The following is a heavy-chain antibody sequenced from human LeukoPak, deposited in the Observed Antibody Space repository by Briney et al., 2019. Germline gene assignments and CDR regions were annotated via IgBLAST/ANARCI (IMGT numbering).Heavy chain of an antibody. CDR2: MYPGDSDT. D-gene: IGHD6-19*01. CDR1: GYSFTSYW. Sequence: GESLKISCKGSGYSFTSYWIGWVRQMPGKGLEWMGIMYPGDSDTRYSPSFQGQVTISADKSISTAYLQWSSLKASDTAMYYCARGLAVAGTFFDYWGQGTLVTVSS. V-gene: IGHV5-51*01. CDR3: ARGLAVAGTFFDY. J-gene: IGHJ4*02.